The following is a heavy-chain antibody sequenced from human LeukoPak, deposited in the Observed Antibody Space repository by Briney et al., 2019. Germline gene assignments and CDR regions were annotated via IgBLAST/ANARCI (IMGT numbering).Heavy chain of an antibody. V-gene: IGHV4-59*12. Sequence: SETLSLTCTVSGGSISSYYWSWIRQPPGKGLEWIGYIYYSGSTNYNPSLKSRVTISVDKSNNQFSLKMTSVTAADTAVYFCAKESWGYFDYWGLGTLVTVSS. D-gene: IGHD3-16*01. J-gene: IGHJ4*02. CDR1: GGSISSYY. CDR2: IYYSGST. CDR3: AKESWGYFDY.